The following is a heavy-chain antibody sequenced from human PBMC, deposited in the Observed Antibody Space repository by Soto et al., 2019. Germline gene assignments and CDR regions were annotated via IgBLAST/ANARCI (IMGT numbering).Heavy chain of an antibody. D-gene: IGHD4-17*01. CDR1: GFTFSGSA. CDR3: TRAHHDYGDYAGVVFDY. V-gene: IGHV3-73*01. J-gene: IGHJ4*02. Sequence: PGGSLRLSCAASGFTFSGSAMHWVRQASGKGLEWVGRRRSKANSYATAYAASVKGRFTISRDDSKNTAYLQMNSLKTEDTAVYYCTRAHHDYGDYAGVVFDYWGQGTLVTVSS. CDR2: RRSKANSYAT.